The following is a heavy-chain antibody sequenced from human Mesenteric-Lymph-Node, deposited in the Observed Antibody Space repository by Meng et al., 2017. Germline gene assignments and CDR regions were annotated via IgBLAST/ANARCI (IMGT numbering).Heavy chain of an antibody. V-gene: IGHV3-21*01. CDR3: AKWIYGHHGDYGVSYYYGMDV. D-gene: IGHD4-17*01. Sequence: GGSLRLSCAASRFTISSYTMTWVRQAPGKGLEWVWVRLAPGKALEWVSCVSSSSCSIYCADSMKGRCTISTDTAKKSLSLQKKSLRADDTAAYYCAKWIYGHHGDYGVSYYYGMDVWGQGTTVTVSS. CDR1: RFTISSYT. J-gene: IGHJ6*02. CDR2: VSSSSCSI.